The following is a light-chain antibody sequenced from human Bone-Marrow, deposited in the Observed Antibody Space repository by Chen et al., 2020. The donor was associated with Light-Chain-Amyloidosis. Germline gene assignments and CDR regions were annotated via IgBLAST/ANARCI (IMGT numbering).Light chain of an antibody. CDR1: SGDVGTYNY. J-gene: IGLJ1*01. V-gene: IGLV2-14*01. CDR2: AVS. CDR3: SSFTSSSSEV. Sequence: QSALPQPASVSGSPGKAITISCTGTSGDVGTYNYGSWYQQHPGKVPKVMIYAVSSRPSGVSIRFSGSKTGNTASLTISGLQAEDEADYYCSSFTSSSSEVFGPGTKVTVL.